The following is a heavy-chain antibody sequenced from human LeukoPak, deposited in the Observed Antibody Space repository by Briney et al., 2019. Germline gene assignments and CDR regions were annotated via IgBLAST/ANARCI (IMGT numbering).Heavy chain of an antibody. CDR1: GFTFSSYW. CDR2: INLDGSEK. Sequence: GGSLRLSCAASGFTFSSYWMSWVRQAPGKGLEWVADINLDGSEKYYVDSVKGRFTIPRDNAKNSLNLHMNSLRAEDTAVYYCAREGTRGFFDSWGQGTLVTVSS. V-gene: IGHV3-7*01. D-gene: IGHD1/OR15-1a*01. CDR3: AREGTRGFFDS. J-gene: IGHJ4*02.